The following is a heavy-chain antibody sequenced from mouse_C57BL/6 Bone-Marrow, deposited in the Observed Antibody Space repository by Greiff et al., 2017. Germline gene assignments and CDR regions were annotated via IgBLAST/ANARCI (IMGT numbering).Heavy chain of an antibody. Sequence: EVQLQQSGPELVKPGASVKISCKASGYTFTDYYMHWVKQSPGQSLEWIGDINPNNGGTSYNQKFTGTATLTVDKSSSTAYMELRSLTSEDSADYYCARLHRTTVVDWYFDVWGTGTTVTVSS. CDR1: GYTFTDYY. CDR2: INPNNGGT. CDR3: ARLHRTTVVDWYFDV. V-gene: IGHV1-26*01. J-gene: IGHJ1*03. D-gene: IGHD1-1*01.